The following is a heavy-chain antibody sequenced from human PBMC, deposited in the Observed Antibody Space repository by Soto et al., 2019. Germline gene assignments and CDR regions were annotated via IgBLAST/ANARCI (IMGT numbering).Heavy chain of an antibody. CDR1: GFTFSNSG. CDR3: AKDLGSGSYLFDAFDI. Sequence: QGQLVESGGGVVQPGRSLRLSCAASGFTFSNSGMHWVRQAPGKGLEWVAVISYDGSNKYYADSVKGRFTISRDNSKNTLYLQMNSLRAEDTAVYYCAKDLGSGSYLFDAFDIWGQGTMVTVSS. J-gene: IGHJ3*02. V-gene: IGHV3-30*18. CDR2: ISYDGSNK. D-gene: IGHD1-26*01.